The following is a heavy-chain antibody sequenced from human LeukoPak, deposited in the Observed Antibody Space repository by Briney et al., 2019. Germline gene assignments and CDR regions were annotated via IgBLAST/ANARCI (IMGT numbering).Heavy chain of an antibody. D-gene: IGHD2-2*01. J-gene: IGHJ3*02. V-gene: IGHV3-30*18. CDR2: ISYDGSNK. Sequence: GGSLRLSCAASGFTFSSYGMHWVRQAPGKGLEWVAVISYDGSNKYYADSVKGRFTISRDNSKNTLYLQMNSLRAEDTAVYYCAKPTTNQLLYAFDIWGQGTMVTVSS. CDR1: GFTFSSYG. CDR3: AKPTTNQLLYAFDI.